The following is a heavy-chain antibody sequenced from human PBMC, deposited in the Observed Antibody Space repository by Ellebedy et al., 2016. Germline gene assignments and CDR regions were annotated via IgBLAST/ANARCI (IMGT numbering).Heavy chain of an antibody. Sequence: GGSLRLSCAASGFSFSTSWMDWVRQAPGKGLEWVANIKEDGSEKNFVDSVKGRFTISRDNAENSLYLQMDNLRAEDTAVYYCSKALDFWGQGTLVTVSS. CDR3: SKALDF. CDR1: GFSFSTSW. V-gene: IGHV3-7*01. J-gene: IGHJ4*02. CDR2: IKEDGSEK.